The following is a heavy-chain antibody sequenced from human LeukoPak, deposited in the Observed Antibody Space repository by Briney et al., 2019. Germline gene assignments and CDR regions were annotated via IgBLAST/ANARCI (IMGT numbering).Heavy chain of an antibody. V-gene: IGHV4-39*01. CDR1: GGSISSSSYY. CDR2: IYYSGST. J-gene: IGHJ4*02. D-gene: IGHD3-22*01. CDR3: ARNSPRYYYDSSGQGKGFDY. Sequence: SETLSLTCTVSGGSISSSSYYWGWIRQPPGKGLEWIGSIYYSGSTYYNPSLKSRVTISVDTSKNQFSLKLSSVTAADTAVYYCARNSPRYYYDSSGQGKGFDYWGQGTLVTVSS.